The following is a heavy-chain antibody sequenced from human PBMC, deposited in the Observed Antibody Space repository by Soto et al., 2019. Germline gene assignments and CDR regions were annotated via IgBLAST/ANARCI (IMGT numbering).Heavy chain of an antibody. Sequence: GGSLRLSCSASGFTFSSYAMHWVRQAPGKGLEYVSAISSNGGNTYYADSVKGRFTISRDNSKNTLYLQMSSLRAEDTAVYYCTGALGQQLVLTYYYYGMDVWGQGTTVTVS. J-gene: IGHJ6*02. D-gene: IGHD6-13*01. CDR1: GFTFSSYA. CDR3: TGALGQQLVLTYYYYGMDV. V-gene: IGHV3-64D*06. CDR2: ISSNGGNT.